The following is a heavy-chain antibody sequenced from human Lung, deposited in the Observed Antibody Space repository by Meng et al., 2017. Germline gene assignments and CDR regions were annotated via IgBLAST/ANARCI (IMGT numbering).Heavy chain of an antibody. V-gene: IGHV3-15*01. CDR2: IKSNIDGGTT. CDR3: ATGAAAADH. J-gene: IGHJ4*02. CDR1: GFCFTDAW. D-gene: IGHD6-13*01. Sequence: EVQLVGWGGGLVQPGGSFRLSCVASGFCFTDAWMRGVGQAAGKGRKWVGRIKSNIDGGTTDYAAPVKGRITISRDDSKNTLYLQMNSLITADTAVYFCATGAAAADHWGQGTLVTVSS.